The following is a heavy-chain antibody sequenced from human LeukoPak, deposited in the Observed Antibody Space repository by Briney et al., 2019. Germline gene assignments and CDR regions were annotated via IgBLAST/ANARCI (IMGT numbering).Heavy chain of an antibody. J-gene: IGHJ4*02. CDR3: ARHGGSYTFDH. D-gene: IGHD1-26*01. CDR1: GDSISNYY. Sequence: SETLSLTCSVSGDSISNYYWSWIRQPPGKELELIGYIYNSGSTNYNPSLKSRVTISKDTSKNQFSLRLNSVTAADTAVYYCARHGGSYTFDHWGQGTLVTVSS. CDR2: IYNSGST. V-gene: IGHV4-59*08.